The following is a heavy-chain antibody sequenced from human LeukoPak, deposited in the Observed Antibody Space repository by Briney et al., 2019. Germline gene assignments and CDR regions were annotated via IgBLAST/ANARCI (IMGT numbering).Heavy chain of an antibody. CDR3: ARAYSSSWYGLGNNWFDP. Sequence: SETLSLTCAVYGGSFSGYYWGWIRQPPGKGLEWIGSIYYSGSTYYNPSLKSRVTISVDTSKNQFSLKLSSVTAADTAVYYCARAYSSSWYGLGNNWFDPWGQGTLVTVSS. V-gene: IGHV4-34*01. J-gene: IGHJ5*02. CDR2: IYYSGST. D-gene: IGHD6-13*01. CDR1: GGSFSGYY.